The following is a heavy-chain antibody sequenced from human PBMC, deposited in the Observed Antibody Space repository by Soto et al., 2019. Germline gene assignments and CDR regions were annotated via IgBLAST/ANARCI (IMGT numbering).Heavy chain of an antibody. Sequence: VQLVESGGGLIQPGRSLTLSCVASGFNFDDFAMHWVRQVPGKGLEWVSGINWSSGTIDYGDSVKGRFTISRDNAKNSLYVQMNNLRADDTALYYCPRDFRDGAMKTLNRHAFDVWGQGTMVIVSS. J-gene: IGHJ3*01. CDR3: PRDFRDGAMKTLNRHAFDV. CDR2: INWSSGTI. CDR1: GFNFDDFA. D-gene: IGHD2-2*01. V-gene: IGHV3-9*01.